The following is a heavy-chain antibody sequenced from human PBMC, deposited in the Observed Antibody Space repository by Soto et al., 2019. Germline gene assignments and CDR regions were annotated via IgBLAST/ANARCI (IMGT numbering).Heavy chain of an antibody. V-gene: IGHV5-51*01. J-gene: IGHJ4*02. CDR3: ARLFDTSGWYDY. D-gene: IGHD6-19*01. CDR1: GYIFTSYW. CDR2: IYPGDSDT. Sequence: GESLQISCKCSGYIFTSYWIGWVRQMPGKGLERMGIIYPGDSDTRYSPSFQGQVTISADKSITTTYLQWRSLKASDTAIYYCARLFDTSGWYDYWGQGTLFTVS.